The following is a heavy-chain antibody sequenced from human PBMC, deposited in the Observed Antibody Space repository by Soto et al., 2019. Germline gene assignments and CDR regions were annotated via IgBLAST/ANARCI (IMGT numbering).Heavy chain of an antibody. CDR2: ISGSDGKT. V-gene: IGHV3-23*01. D-gene: IGHD3-3*01. Sequence: GGSLRLSCAASGSSFGSYALSWVRQAPGKGLEWVSTISGSDGKTFYADSVKGRFSISRDTSQSTLYLQMNSLRADDTAMYYCARWSYLDYWGQGTRVTVSS. CDR3: ARWSYLDY. J-gene: IGHJ4*02. CDR1: GSSFGSYA.